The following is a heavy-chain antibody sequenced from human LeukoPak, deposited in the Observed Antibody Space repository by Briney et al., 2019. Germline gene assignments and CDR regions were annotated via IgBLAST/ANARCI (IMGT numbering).Heavy chain of an antibody. V-gene: IGHV4-59*01. CDR1: GGSISSYY. CDR3: ARGQRLYFDY. CDR2: IERGGST. D-gene: IGHD6-25*01. Sequence: PSETLSLTCTVSGGSISSYYWSWIRQLPGKGLEWIGYIERGGSTSYNPSLKSRVTISIDTSKNHFSLILSSVTAADTAVYYCARGQRLYFDYWGQGTLVTVSS. J-gene: IGHJ4*02.